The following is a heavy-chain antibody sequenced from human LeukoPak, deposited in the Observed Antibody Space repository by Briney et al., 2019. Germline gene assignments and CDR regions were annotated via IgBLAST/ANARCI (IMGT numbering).Heavy chain of an antibody. CDR3: ARGLRWSSSLRFDP. J-gene: IGHJ5*02. D-gene: IGHD6-13*01. Sequence: SETLSLTCTVSGYSISSDYYWGWIRQPPGKGLEWIGTIYHSGSTYYNPSLKGRVTISVDTSKNQFSLKLSSVTAADTAVYYCARGLRWSSSLRFDPWGQGTLVTVSS. CDR2: IYHSGST. V-gene: IGHV4-38-2*02. CDR1: GYSISSDYY.